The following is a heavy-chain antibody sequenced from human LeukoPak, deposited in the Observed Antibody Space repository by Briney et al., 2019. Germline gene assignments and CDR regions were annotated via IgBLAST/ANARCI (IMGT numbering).Heavy chain of an antibody. J-gene: IGHJ4*02. Sequence: PSETLSLTCTVSGVSISNNYFYWAWIRQPPGKGLELTGYVHYTGSTFYNSSLKSRITISADTSQNQFSLSLTSVTAADTAVYYCATLGLLRGAGFNLATHFDYWGQGTLFAVFS. V-gene: IGHV4-39*01. D-gene: IGHD1-26*01. CDR3: ATLGLLRGAGFNLATHFDY. CDR1: GVSISNNYFY. CDR2: VHYTGST.